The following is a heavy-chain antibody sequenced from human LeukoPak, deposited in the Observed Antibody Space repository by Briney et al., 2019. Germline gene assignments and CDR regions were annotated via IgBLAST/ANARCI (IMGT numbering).Heavy chain of an antibody. V-gene: IGHV1-2*02. Sequence: GASVKVSCKASGYTFTGYYIHWVRQAPGQGLEWMGWINPNSGGTNYAQKFQGRVTMTRDTSISTAYMELRSLRSDDTAVYYCARRTERWGGSGSYYYYMDVWGKGTTVTISS. D-gene: IGHD3-10*01. CDR3: ARRTERWGGSGSYYYYMDV. CDR1: GYTFTGYY. CDR2: INPNSGGT. J-gene: IGHJ6*03.